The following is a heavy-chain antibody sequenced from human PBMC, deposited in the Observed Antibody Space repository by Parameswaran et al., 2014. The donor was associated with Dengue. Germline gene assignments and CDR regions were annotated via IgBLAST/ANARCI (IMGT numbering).Heavy chain of an antibody. Sequence: WVRQAPGQGLEWMGIINPSGGSTSYAQKFQGRVTMTRDTSTSTVYMELSSLRSEDTAVYYCAREDTVTTFVPGVWGQGTTVTVSS. V-gene: IGHV1-46*01. CDR2: INPSGGST. D-gene: IGHD4-17*01. CDR3: AREDTVTTFVPGV. J-gene: IGHJ6*02.